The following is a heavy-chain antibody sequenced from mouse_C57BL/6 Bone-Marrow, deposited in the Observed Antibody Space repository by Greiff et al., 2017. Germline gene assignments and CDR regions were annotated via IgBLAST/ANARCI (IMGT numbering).Heavy chain of an antibody. CDR2: IYWDDDK. Sequence: QVTLKESGPGILQSSQTLSLTCSFSGFSLSTSGMGVSWIRQPSGKGLEWLAHIYWDDDKRYNPSLKSRPTISKDTSRNQVFLKITSVDTADTATYYCARREEVYYDYGEAMDYWGQGTSVTVSS. CDR3: ARREEVYYDYGEAMDY. D-gene: IGHD2-4*01. J-gene: IGHJ4*01. V-gene: IGHV8-12*01. CDR1: GFSLSTSGMG.